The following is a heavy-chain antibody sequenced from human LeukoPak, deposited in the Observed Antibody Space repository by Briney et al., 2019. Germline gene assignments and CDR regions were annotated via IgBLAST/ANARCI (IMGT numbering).Heavy chain of an antibody. J-gene: IGHJ4*02. Sequence: GGSLRLSCAASGFSFSSHVMHWVRQAPGTGLEWVSGISGSGGDTYYADSVKGRFTISRDNSKNTLNLQMNSLRAEDTAVYYCARGTLYSSSWYVTDYWGQGTLVTVSS. D-gene: IGHD6-13*01. CDR3: ARGTLYSSSWYVTDY. CDR1: GFSFSSHV. CDR2: ISGSGGDT. V-gene: IGHV3-23*01.